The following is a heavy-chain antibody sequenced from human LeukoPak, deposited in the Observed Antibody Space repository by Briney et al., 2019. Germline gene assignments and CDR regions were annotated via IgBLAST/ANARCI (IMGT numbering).Heavy chain of an antibody. CDR1: GFSTTYE. V-gene: IGHV3-48*03. Sequence: GGSLRLSCVASGFSTTYEMNWVRQAPGKGLEWISYISSAGVTIYYADSVKGRFTISRDNAKNSLYLQMNSLRAEDTAVYYCARAPYYYYDSGSGTRVTGNPDYWGQGTLVTVSS. CDR2: ISSAGVTI. D-gene: IGHD3-10*01. J-gene: IGHJ4*02. CDR3: ARAPYYYYDSGSGTRVTGNPDY.